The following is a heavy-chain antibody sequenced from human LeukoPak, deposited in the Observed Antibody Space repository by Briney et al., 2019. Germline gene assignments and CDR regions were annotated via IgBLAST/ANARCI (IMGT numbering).Heavy chain of an antibody. V-gene: IGHV3-48*03. CDR2: ISSSGSTI. J-gene: IGHJ4*02. D-gene: IGHD3-22*01. CDR3: VRVDSSGYGLHWGLDY. CDR1: GFTFSSYE. Sequence: PGGSLRLSCAASGFTFSSYEMNWVRQAPGKGLEWVSYISSSGSTIYYADSVKGRFTISRDNAKNSLYLQMNSLRAEDTAVYYCVRVDSSGYGLHWGLDYWGQGTLVTVSS.